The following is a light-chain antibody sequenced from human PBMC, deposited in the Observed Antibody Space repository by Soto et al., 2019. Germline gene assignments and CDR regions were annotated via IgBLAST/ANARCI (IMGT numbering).Light chain of an antibody. CDR2: DAS. Sequence: EIVMTQSPATLSVSPGERFTLSCRASQSVSSYLAWYQQKPGQAPRLLIYDASNRATGIPARFSGSGSGTDFTLTISSLEPEDFAVYYCQQRSYWLTFGGGTKVDIK. CDR1: QSVSSY. CDR3: QQRSYWLT. V-gene: IGKV3-11*01. J-gene: IGKJ4*01.